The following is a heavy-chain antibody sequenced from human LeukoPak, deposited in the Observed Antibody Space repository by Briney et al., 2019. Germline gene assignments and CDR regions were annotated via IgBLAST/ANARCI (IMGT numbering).Heavy chain of an antibody. Sequence: SETLSLTCTVSGGSISHYYWSWIRQPPGKGLEWIGYIYYTGSTNYNPSLKSRVTISVDTSKNQFSLKLSSVTAADTAVYYCARDLTQSPYYYYMDVWGKGTTVTVSS. J-gene: IGHJ6*03. V-gene: IGHV4-59*12. CDR3: ARDLTQSPYYYYMDV. D-gene: IGHD1-14*01. CDR1: GGSISHYY. CDR2: IYYTGST.